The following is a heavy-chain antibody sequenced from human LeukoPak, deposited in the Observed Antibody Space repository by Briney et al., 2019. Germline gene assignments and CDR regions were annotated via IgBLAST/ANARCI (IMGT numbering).Heavy chain of an antibody. J-gene: IGHJ4*02. D-gene: IGHD3-10*01. V-gene: IGHV4-38-2*02. CDR2: ISYTGST. Sequence: SETLSLTCTVSGYSINSGYYWGWIRQPPGKGLEWIGYISYTGSTTYNSSLKSRVTISLDTSQNQFSLKLTSVTPADTAVYYCARTAKYYYGSETYYFFDYWGQGTLVTVSS. CDR1: GYSINSGYY. CDR3: ARTAKYYYGSETYYFFDY.